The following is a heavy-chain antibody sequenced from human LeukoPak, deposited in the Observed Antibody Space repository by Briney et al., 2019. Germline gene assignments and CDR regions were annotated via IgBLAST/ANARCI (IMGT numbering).Heavy chain of an antibody. V-gene: IGHV3-74*01. CDR1: GFTFSSYW. Sequence: PGGSLRLSCVASGFTFSSYWMHWVRQAPGKGLVWVSRINSDGSRINYADSVKGRFTISRDNAKNTLYLEMNSLRDEDTAVYYCARDTSSSASFGPWFDPWGQGTLVTVSS. CDR2: INSDGSRI. J-gene: IGHJ5*02. D-gene: IGHD3-10*01. CDR3: ARDTSSSASFGPWFDP.